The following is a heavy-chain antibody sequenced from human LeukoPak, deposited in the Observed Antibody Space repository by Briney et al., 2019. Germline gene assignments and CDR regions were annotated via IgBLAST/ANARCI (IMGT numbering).Heavy chain of an antibody. V-gene: IGHV1-2*02. CDR1: GYTFTKNF. D-gene: IGHD5-12*01. CDR2: INPNDGGT. J-gene: IGHJ4*02. Sequence: ASVKVSCKASGYTFTKNFLHWVRQAPGQGLEWMGWINPNDGGTLYAQKFQGRVTMTTDTSITTAYMEMSTLTSDDTAVYYCARDGGYDFEGDFDYWGQGTLVTVSS. CDR3: ARDGGYDFEGDFDY.